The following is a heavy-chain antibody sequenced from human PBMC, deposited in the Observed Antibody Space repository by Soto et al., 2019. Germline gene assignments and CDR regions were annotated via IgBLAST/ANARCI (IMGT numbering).Heavy chain of an antibody. J-gene: IGHJ4*02. CDR3: ARDLYSSSARYFDY. CDR2: ISSSSSYI. V-gene: IGHV3-21*01. Sequence: ESGGGLVKPGGSLRLSCAASGFTFSSYSMNWVRQAPGKGLEWVSSISSSSSYIYYADSVKGQFTISRDNAKNSLYLQMNSLRAEDTAVYYCARDLYSSSARYFDYWGQGTLVTVSS. D-gene: IGHD6-6*01. CDR1: GFTFSSYS.